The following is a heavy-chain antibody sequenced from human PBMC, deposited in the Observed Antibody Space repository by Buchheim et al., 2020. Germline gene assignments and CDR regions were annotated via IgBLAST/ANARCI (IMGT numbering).Heavy chain of an antibody. CDR3: AKGAVSGSSSYHGMDV. J-gene: IGHJ6*02. CDR1: GFTFNSYG. Sequence: EVQLLESGGGLVQAGGSLRLSCSASGFTFNSYGMNWVRQAPGTGLEWVSVIIGSGATTYYTDSVKGRFTLSRDNSKNTLYLQMNSLRAEDTAIYYCAKGAVSGSSSYHGMDVWGQGTT. D-gene: IGHD1-26*01. CDR2: IIGSGATT. V-gene: IGHV3-23*01.